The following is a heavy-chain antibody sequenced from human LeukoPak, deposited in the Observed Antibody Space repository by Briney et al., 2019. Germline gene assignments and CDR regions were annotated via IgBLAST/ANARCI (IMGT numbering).Heavy chain of an antibody. J-gene: IGHJ4*02. CDR1: GFTVSSNY. CDR2: IYSSGST. D-gene: IGHD6-6*01. V-gene: IGHV3-53*01. Sequence: GGSLRLSCAASGFTVSSNYMSWVRQAPGKGLEWVSVIYSSGSTYYADSVKGRFTISRDNSKNTLYLQINSLRAEDTAVYYCARDRLYSSSSEDYWGQGTLVTVSS. CDR3: ARDRLYSSSSEDY.